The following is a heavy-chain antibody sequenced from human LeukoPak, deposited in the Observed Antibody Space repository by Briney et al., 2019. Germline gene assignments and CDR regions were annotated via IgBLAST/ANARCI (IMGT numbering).Heavy chain of an antibody. Sequence: PGGSLRLSCAASGFTFSSYSMNWVRQAPGKGLEWISYITVSSGIICYADSVKSRFTISRDNAKNSLYLQMNSLRAEDTAVYYCARDHNWSFDYWGQGILVTVSS. CDR2: ITVSSGII. CDR1: GFTFSSYS. V-gene: IGHV3-48*04. CDR3: ARDHNWSFDY. D-gene: IGHD1-20*01. J-gene: IGHJ4*02.